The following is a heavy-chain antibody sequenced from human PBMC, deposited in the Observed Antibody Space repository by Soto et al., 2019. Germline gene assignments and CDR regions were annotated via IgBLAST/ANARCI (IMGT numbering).Heavy chain of an antibody. CDR2: SRNRANSYTT. J-gene: IGHJ5*02. CDR1: GFTFSDHY. CDR3: VRGGKGGWFDP. Sequence: GGSLRLSCAASGFTFSDHYMDWVRQAPGEGLEWIGRSRNRANSYTTEYAASVKGRFTVSRDVSKNSLYLQMNSLKTEDTAVYYCVRGGKGGWFDPWGQGTLVTVSS. V-gene: IGHV3-72*01. D-gene: IGHD3-16*01.